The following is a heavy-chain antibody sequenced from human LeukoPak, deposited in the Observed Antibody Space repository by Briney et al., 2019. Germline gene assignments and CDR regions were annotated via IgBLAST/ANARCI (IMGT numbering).Heavy chain of an antibody. J-gene: IGHJ5*02. CDR2: ISGSGNYI. CDR3: AKDISGDFPPGWFDP. CDR1: GFTFSSYS. V-gene: IGHV3-21*01. Sequence: GGSLRLSCIASGFTFSSYSMNWVRQAPGKGLEWVSSISGSGNYIYYADSVKGRFTISRDYATNSLYLQMNSLRAEDTAMYFCAKDISGDFPPGWFDPWGQGTLVTVSS. D-gene: IGHD7-27*01.